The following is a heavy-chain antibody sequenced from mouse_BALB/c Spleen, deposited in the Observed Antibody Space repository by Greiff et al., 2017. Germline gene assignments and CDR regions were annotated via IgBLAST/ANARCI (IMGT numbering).Heavy chain of an antibody. CDR3: ARFGGIYYAMDY. J-gene: IGHJ4*01. CDR2: ISYSGST. V-gene: IGHV3-2*02. D-gene: IGHD1-1*02. Sequence: EVKLEESGPGLVKPSQSLSLTCTVTGYSITSDYAWNWIRQFPGNKLEWMGYISYSGSTSYNPSLKSRISITRDTSKNQFFLQLNSVTTEDTATYYCARFGGIYYAMDYWGQGTSVTVSS. CDR1: GYSITSDYA.